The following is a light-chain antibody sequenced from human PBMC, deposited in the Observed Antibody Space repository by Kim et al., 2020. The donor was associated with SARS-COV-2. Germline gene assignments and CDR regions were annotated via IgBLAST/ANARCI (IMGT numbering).Light chain of an antibody. J-gene: IGKJ2*01. V-gene: IGKV3-20*01. Sequence: STGERATLSCRASQSVSSSYLAWYQQKPGQAPRLFIYGASSRATGIPDRFSGSGSGTDFTLTISRLEPEDFAVYYCQQYGSSPPYTFGQGTKLEI. CDR2: GAS. CDR1: QSVSSSY. CDR3: QQYGSSPPYT.